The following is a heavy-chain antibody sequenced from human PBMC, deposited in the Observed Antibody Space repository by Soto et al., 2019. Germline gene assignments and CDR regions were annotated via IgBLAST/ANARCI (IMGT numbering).Heavy chain of an antibody. V-gene: IGHV4-34*01. CDR2: INHSGST. D-gene: IGHD3-22*01. Sequence: SETLSLTCAVYGGSFSGYYWSWIRHPPGKGLEWIGEINHSGSTNSNPSLKGRVTISVDTSKNQFSLKLSAVTAADTVVYYCASFTYYYDSSGSHDYCGQGTLLTV. CDR1: GGSFSGYY. J-gene: IGHJ4*02. CDR3: ASFTYYYDSSGSHDY.